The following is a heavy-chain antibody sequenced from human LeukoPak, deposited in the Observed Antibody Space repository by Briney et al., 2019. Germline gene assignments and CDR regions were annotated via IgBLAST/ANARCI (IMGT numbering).Heavy chain of an antibody. Sequence: ASVKVSCKASGGTFSSYAIIWVRQAPGQGLEWMGRIIPILGIANYAQKFQGRVTITADKSTSTAYMELSSLRSEDTAVYYCARDLGSSGYYWGQGTLVTVSS. CDR1: GGTFSSYA. V-gene: IGHV1-69*04. CDR3: ARDLGSSGYY. CDR2: IIPILGIA. D-gene: IGHD3-22*01. J-gene: IGHJ4*02.